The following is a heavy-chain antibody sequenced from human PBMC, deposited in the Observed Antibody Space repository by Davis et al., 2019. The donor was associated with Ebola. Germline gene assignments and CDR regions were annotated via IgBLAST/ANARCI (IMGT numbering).Heavy chain of an antibody. V-gene: IGHV3-48*01. CDR1: GFTFSSYS. CDR3: ARDPAAYLVVVLAATPHFDY. Sequence: GESLKISCAASGFTFSSYSMNWVRQAPRKGLEWVSYISSSTSTIYYADSVKGRFTISRDNAKNSLYLQMNSLRSEDTAVYYCARDPAAYLVVVLAATPHFDYWGQGTLVTVSS. D-gene: IGHD2-15*01. CDR2: ISSSTSTI. J-gene: IGHJ4*02.